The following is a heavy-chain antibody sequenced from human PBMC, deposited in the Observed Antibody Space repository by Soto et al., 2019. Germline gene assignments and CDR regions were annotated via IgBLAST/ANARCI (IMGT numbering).Heavy chain of an antibody. J-gene: IGHJ6*02. CDR2: FVTTGDT. CDR1: GFTFSNYD. V-gene: IGHV3-13*01. CDR3: ARSSWNYGMDV. Sequence: EVQLVESGGGLVQPGGSLRLSCVASGFTFSNYDMHWVRQPTGKGLEWVSTFVTTGDTYYPGSVKGRFTISRENAKNSLYLQMNSLRAEDTAVYYCARSSWNYGMDVWGQGTTVTVSS. D-gene: IGHD2-15*01.